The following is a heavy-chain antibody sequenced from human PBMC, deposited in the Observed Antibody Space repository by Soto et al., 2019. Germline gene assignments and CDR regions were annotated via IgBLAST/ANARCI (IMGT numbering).Heavy chain of an antibody. CDR3: AREEKQLSRYGGDFDY. J-gene: IGHJ4*02. CDR1: DGSVNTGNYY. CDR2: IYYIGTT. D-gene: IGHD3-16*01. Sequence: QVQLQESGPGLVKPSETLSLTCSVSDGSVNTGNYYWSWIRQPPGKGLEWIGHIYYIGTTNYNPSLKSRVTISVDTSKNQVSLKVYSVTAADTAVYFCAREEKQLSRYGGDFDYWGQGILVTGSA. V-gene: IGHV4-61*01.